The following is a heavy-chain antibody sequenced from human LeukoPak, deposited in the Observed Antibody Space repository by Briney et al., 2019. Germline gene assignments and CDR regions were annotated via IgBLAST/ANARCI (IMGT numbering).Heavy chain of an antibody. V-gene: IGHV3-7*01. CDR3: AREANLLWFGEGGFDY. CDR2: IKTDGSDK. J-gene: IGHJ4*02. Sequence: GGSLRLSCAASGFTFSDYWMTWVRQAPGKGLERVANIKTDGSDKSYVDSVKGRFTISRDNAKNSLYLQMNSLRAEDTAVYYCAREANLLWFGEGGFDYWGQGTLVTVSS. D-gene: IGHD3-10*01. CDR1: GFTFSDYW.